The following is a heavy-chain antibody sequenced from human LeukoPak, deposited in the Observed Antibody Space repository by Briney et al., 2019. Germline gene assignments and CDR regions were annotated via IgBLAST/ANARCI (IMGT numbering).Heavy chain of an antibody. CDR2: IYYSGST. Sequence: PSQTLSLTYTVSGGSISSGGYYWSWIRQHPGKGLEWIGYIYYSGSTYYNPSLKSRVTMSVDTSKNQFSLKLSSVTAADTAVYYCARGEGSYEKTTPFDYWGQGTLVTVSS. CDR3: ARGEGSYEKTTPFDY. J-gene: IGHJ4*02. V-gene: IGHV4-31*03. D-gene: IGHD1/OR15-1a*01. CDR1: GGSISSGGYY.